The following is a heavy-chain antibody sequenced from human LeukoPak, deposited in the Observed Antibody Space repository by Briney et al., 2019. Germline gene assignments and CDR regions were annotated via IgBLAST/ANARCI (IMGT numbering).Heavy chain of an antibody. CDR2: IRYDGSNK. V-gene: IGHV3-30*02. CDR1: GFTISSYG. J-gene: IGHJ4*02. Sequence: GGSLRLSCAASGFTISSYGIHWVRQAPGKGLEWVAFIRYDGSNKSYADSVKGRFTISRDNSKNTLYLQMNSLRAEDTAVYYCASSGIVVLGATYGSAFDYWGQGTLVTVSS. D-gene: IGHD2-15*01. CDR3: ASSGIVVLGATYGSAFDY.